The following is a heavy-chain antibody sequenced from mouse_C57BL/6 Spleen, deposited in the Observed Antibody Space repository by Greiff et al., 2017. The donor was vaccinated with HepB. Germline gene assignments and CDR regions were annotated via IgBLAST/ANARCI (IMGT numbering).Heavy chain of an antibody. CDR1: GFTFSSYA. D-gene: IGHD3-1*01. CDR2: ISDGGSYT. Sequence: EVMLVESGGGLVKPGGSLKLSCAASGFTFSSYAMSWVRQTPEKRLEWVATISDGGSYTYYPDNVKGRFTISRDNAKNNLYLQMSHLKSEDTAMYYCARGGARDFPTWFAYWGQGTLVTVSA. J-gene: IGHJ3*01. CDR3: ARGGARDFPTWFAY. V-gene: IGHV5-4*03.